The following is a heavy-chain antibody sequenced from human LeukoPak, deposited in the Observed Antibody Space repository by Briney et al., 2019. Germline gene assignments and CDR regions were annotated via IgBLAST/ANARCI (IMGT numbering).Heavy chain of an antibody. J-gene: IGHJ5*02. V-gene: IGHV3-30-3*01. CDR3: ARDGLTGYYSGWFDP. Sequence: GGSLRLSCAASGFTFSSYAMHWVRQAPGKGLEWVAVISYDGSNKYYADSVKGRFTISRDNSKNTLYLQMNSLRAEDTAVYYCARDGLTGYYSGWFDPWGQGTLVTVSS. CDR1: GFTFSSYA. CDR2: ISYDGSNK. D-gene: IGHD3-9*01.